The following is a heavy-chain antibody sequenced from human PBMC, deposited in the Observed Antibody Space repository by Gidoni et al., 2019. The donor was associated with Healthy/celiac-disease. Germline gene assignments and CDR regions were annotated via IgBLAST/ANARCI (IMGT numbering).Heavy chain of an antibody. J-gene: IGHJ4*02. CDR2: ISGSGGST. CDR1: GFTFSSYA. CDR3: AKGSGYSGYDGMGFDY. D-gene: IGHD5-12*01. Sequence: EVQLVESGGGLVQPGGSLRLSCAASGFTFSSYAMSWVRQAPGKGLEWVSAISGSGGSTYYADSVKGRFTISRDNSKNTLYLQMNSLRAEDTAVYYCAKGSGYSGYDGMGFDYWGQGTLVTVSS. V-gene: IGHV3-23*04.